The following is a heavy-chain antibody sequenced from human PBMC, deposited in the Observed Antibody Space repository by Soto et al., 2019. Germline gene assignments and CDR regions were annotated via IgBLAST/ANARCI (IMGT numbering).Heavy chain of an antibody. CDR2: MNPNSGNT. V-gene: IGHV1-8*01. Sequence: QVQLVQSGAEVKKPGASVKVSCKASGYTFTSYDINWVRQATGQGLEWMGWMNPNSGNTGYAQKFQGRVTMTRNTSISTDYMELSSLRSEDTAVYYCARGLWIFGVVNLYYFDYWGQGTLVTVSS. CDR1: GYTFTSYD. D-gene: IGHD3-3*01. CDR3: ARGLWIFGVVNLYYFDY. J-gene: IGHJ4*02.